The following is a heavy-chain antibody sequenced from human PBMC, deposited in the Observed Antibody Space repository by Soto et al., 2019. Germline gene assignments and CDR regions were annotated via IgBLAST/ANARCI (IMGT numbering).Heavy chain of an antibody. Sequence: SETLSLTCAVSHDSIRNNWCSWVRQPPWKGLEWIGEIYQTGTINYNPSLRRRVTISADKSKNQLSLRVDSVTAADTAVYYCVRGNDNDDFWNKWSLAPWGQGTLVPVSS. CDR3: VRGNDNDDFWNKWSLAP. V-gene: IGHV4-4*02. D-gene: IGHD3-3*01. J-gene: IGHJ5*02. CDR1: HDSIRNNW. CDR2: IYQTGTI.